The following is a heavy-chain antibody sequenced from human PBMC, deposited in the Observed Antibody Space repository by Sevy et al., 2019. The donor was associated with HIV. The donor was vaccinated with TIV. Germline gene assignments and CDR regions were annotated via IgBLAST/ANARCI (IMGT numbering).Heavy chain of an antibody. CDR3: ARVGVRGDITYFDY. J-gene: IGHJ4*02. D-gene: IGHD3-10*01. CDR1: GGTFSSYA. V-gene: IGHV1-69*13. CDR2: IIPIFGTA. Sequence: ASVKVSCKASGGTFSSYAISWVRQAPGQGLEWMGGIIPIFGTANYAQKFQGRVTITADESTSTAYMELSSLRSEDTAVYYCARVGVRGDITYFDYWGQGTLVTVSS.